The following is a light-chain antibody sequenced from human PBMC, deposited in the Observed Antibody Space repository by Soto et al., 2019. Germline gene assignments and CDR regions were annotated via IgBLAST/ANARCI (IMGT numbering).Light chain of an antibody. Sequence: QSVLTQPPSASGTPGQRVTISCSGSSSNIGSNTVSWYQQLPQRAPKLLIFSNNQRPSGVPDRFSGSKSGTSVSLAISGLQSEDEADYYCATWADGLNSYVFGTGTKVTVL. V-gene: IGLV1-44*01. J-gene: IGLJ1*01. CDR2: SNN. CDR3: ATWADGLNSYV. CDR1: SSNIGSNT.